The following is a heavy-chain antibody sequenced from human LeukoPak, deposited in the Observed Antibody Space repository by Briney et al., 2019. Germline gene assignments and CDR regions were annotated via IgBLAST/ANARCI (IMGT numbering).Heavy chain of an antibody. D-gene: IGHD2-2*01. V-gene: IGHV1-2*02. J-gene: IGHJ4*02. CDR3: AGSISSDIVVVPAATGTSGY. CDR1: GYTFTGYY. CDR2: INPNSGGT. Sequence: ASVNVSCKASGYTFTGYYMHWVRQAPGQGLEGMGWINPNSGGTNYAQKFQGRVTMTRDTAISTAYMGLSRLRSDDTAVYYCAGSISSDIVVVPAATGTSGYWGQGTLVTVSS.